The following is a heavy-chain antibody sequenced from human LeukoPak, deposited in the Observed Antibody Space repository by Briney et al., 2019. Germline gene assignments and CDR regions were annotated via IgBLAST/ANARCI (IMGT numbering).Heavy chain of an antibody. D-gene: IGHD5-18*01. CDR1: GGSISSSSYY. V-gene: IGHV4-39*07. CDR3: ARDYGYSYGHDAFDI. J-gene: IGHJ3*02. Sequence: PSETLSLTCTVSGGSISSSSYYWGWIRQPPGKGLEWIGSIYYSGSTYYNPSLKSRVSVSLDTSKNQFSLKLSSVTAADTAVYYCARDYGYSYGHDAFDIWGQGTMVTVSS. CDR2: IYYSGST.